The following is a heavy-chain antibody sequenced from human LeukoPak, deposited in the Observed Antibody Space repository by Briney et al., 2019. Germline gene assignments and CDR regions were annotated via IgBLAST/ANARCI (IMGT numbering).Heavy chain of an antibody. CDR2: IIPIFGTA. D-gene: IGHD3-10*01. Sequence: GASVKVSCKASGGTFSSYAISWVRQAPGQGLEGMGGIIPIFGTANYAQKFQGRVTITADESTSTAYMELSSLRSEDTAVYYCARSYYGEPLNWFDPWGQGTLVTVSS. J-gene: IGHJ5*02. V-gene: IGHV1-69*13. CDR3: ARSYYGEPLNWFDP. CDR1: GGTFSSYA.